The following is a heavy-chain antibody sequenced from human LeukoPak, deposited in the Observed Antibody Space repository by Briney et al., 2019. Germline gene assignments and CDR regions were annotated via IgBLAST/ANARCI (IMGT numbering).Heavy chain of an antibody. CDR3: TRDANFGYDAFDI. Sequence: PGGSLRLSCAASGLTFSSHWMSWVRQAPGKGLEWVAVMWDDGSNKYYADSVKGRFTISRDNSKNTLYLQLNSLRAEDTAVYYCTRDANFGYDAFDIWGQGTMVTVSS. CDR1: GLTFSSHW. J-gene: IGHJ3*02. D-gene: IGHD3-10*01. V-gene: IGHV3-33*08. CDR2: MWDDGSNK.